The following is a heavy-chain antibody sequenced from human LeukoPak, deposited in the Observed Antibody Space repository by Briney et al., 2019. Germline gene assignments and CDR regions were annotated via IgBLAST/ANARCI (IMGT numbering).Heavy chain of an antibody. CDR3: AKAGMDYDISGYYYD. CDR2: ISYDGSNK. CDR1: GFTFSSYG. D-gene: IGHD3-22*01. J-gene: IGHJ4*02. Sequence: GGSLRLSCAASGFTFSSYGMHWVRQAPGKGLEWVADISYDGSNKYYADSVKGRFTISRDNSKNTLYLQMSSLRAEDTAVYYCAKAGMDYDISGYYYDWGQGTLVTVSS. V-gene: IGHV3-30*18.